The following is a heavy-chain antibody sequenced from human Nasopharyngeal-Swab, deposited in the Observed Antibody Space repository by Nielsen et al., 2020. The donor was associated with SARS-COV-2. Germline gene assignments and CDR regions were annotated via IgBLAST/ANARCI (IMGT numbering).Heavy chain of an antibody. J-gene: IGHJ6*02. V-gene: IGHV3-48*03. D-gene: IGHD4-17*01. Sequence: GESLKISCAASGITFSSYEMNWVRQAPGKGLEWVSYISSSGSTIYYADSVKGRFTISRDNAKNSLYLQMNSPRAEETAVYYCASGGYGDYDAYYYGMDVWGQGTTVTVSS. CDR2: ISSSGSTI. CDR3: ASGGYGDYDAYYYGMDV. CDR1: GITFSSYE.